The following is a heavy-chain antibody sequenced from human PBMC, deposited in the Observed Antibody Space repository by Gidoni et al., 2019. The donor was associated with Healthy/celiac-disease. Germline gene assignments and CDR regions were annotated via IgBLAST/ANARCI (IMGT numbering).Heavy chain of an antibody. CDR2: ISSNGGST. D-gene: IGHD3-9*01. V-gene: IGHV3-64D*06. Sequence: EVQLVESGGGLVQHGGSLRLSCSASGLTFSSYAMHWVRQAPGKGLEYVSAISSNGGSTYYADSVKGRFTISRDNSKNTLYLQMSSLRAEDTAVYYCVKDELVIKGFFDYWGQGTLVTVSS. CDR3: VKDELVIKGFFDY. J-gene: IGHJ4*02. CDR1: GLTFSSYA.